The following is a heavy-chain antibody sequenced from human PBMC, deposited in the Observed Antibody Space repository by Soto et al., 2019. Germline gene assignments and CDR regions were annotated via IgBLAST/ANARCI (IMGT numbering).Heavy chain of an antibody. D-gene: IGHD3-3*01. CDR2: INPNSGGT. J-gene: IGHJ3*02. CDR3: ARVRAPRRDFWSGEAEMMDAVDI. Sequence: GTSVKVCCTASGYAFIGYYLRWVRQETEQGLEWMGWINPNSGGTNYAQKFQGWVTMTRDTSISTAYMELSRLRSDDTAVYYCARVRAPRRDFWSGEAEMMDAVDIWGQGTMVT. V-gene: IGHV1-2*04. CDR1: GYAFIGYY.